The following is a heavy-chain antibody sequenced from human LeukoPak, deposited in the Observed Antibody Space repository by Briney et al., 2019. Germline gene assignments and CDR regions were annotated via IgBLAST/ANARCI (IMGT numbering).Heavy chain of an antibody. Sequence: SETLSLTCTVSGASISSGDYPWNWIRQPPGKGLEWIGFIHDSGSTYYSPSLKSRVTISVDRSKNQFSLKLSSVTAADTAVYYCARDQIYDFWSGPSDAFDIWGQGTMVTVSS. CDR1: GASISSGDYP. CDR3: ARDQIYDFWSGPSDAFDI. V-gene: IGHV4-30-4*01. CDR2: IHDSGST. J-gene: IGHJ3*02. D-gene: IGHD3-3*01.